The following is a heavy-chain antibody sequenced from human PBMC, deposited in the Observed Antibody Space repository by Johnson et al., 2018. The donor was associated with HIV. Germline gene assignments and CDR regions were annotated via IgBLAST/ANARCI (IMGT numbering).Heavy chain of an antibody. CDR1: GFTFSSYP. CDR2: INSDGSST. Sequence: VQLVESGGGVVQPGRSLRLSCAASGFTFSSYPMHWVRQAPGKGLVWVSRINSDGSSTSYADSVKGRFTISRDNAKNSLYLQMNSLRAEETALYYCARVTRYNWNSDAFDIWGQGTMVTVSS. D-gene: IGHD1-1*01. V-gene: IGHV3-74*02. CDR3: ARVTRYNWNSDAFDI. J-gene: IGHJ3*02.